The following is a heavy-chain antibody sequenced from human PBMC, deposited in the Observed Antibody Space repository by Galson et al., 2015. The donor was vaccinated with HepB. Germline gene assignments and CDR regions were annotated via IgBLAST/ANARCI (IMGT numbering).Heavy chain of an antibody. CDR2: ISAYNGNT. CDR1: GYTFTSYG. V-gene: IGHV1-18*01. CDR3: ARGDYVWGSYRDQNYYGIDV. D-gene: IGHD3-16*02. J-gene: IGHJ6*02. Sequence: SVKVSCKASGYTFTSYGISWVRQAPGQGLEWMGWISAYNGNTNYAQKLQGRVTMTTDTSTSTAYMELRSLRSDDTAVYYCARGDYVWGSYRDQNYYGIDVWGQGTTVTVSS.